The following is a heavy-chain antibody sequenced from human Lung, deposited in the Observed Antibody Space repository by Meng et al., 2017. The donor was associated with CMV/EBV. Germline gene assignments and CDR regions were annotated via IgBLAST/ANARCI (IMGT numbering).Heavy chain of an antibody. D-gene: IGHD6-19*01. CDR2: IYHSGST. J-gene: IGHJ4*02. CDR1: GGSISSSDW. CDR3: ASFPPPGKQWLVTDY. Sequence: QVKLQESGPGLVKPSGTLSLTCAVSGGSISSSDWWSWVRQPSGKGLEWIGEIYHSGSTNYNPSLKSRVTISVDKSKNQFSLKLSSVTAADTAVYYCASFPPPGKQWLVTDYWGQGTLVTVSS. V-gene: IGHV4-4*02.